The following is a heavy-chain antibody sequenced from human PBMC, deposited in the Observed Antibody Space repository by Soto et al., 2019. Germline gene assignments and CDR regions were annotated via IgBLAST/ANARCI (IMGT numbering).Heavy chain of an antibody. J-gene: IGHJ4*02. CDR3: ARIQEYSSGRYGLFDY. Sequence: SGPTLANPTQPRTLTCTFSGFSLSTSGMGVSWIRQPPGKALEWLAIIEWDDDKYYSNSLKTRLTISKDTSKNQVVLTMTNMDPVDTATYYCARIQEYSSGRYGLFDYWGQGTMVTVSS. CDR1: GFSLSTSGMG. D-gene: IGHD6-19*01. V-gene: IGHV2-70*01. CDR2: IEWDDDK.